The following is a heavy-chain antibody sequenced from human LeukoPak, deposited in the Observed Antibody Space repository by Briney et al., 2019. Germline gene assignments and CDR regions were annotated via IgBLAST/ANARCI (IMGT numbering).Heavy chain of an antibody. J-gene: IGHJ5*02. D-gene: IGHD4-11*01. CDR2: INTNTGNP. CDR1: GYTFTSYA. Sequence: AASVKVSCKASGYTFTSYAMNWVRQAPGQGLEWMGWINTNTGNPTYAQGFTGRFVFSLDTSVSTAYLQISSLKAEDTAVYYCARQGYSNYRNWFDPWGQGTLVTVSS. V-gene: IGHV7-4-1*02. CDR3: ARQGYSNYRNWFDP.